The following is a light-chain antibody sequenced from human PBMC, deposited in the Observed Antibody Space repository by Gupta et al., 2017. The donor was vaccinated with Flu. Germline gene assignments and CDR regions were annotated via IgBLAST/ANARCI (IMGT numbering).Light chain of an antibody. CDR3: PSVDRSGLSGV. J-gene: IGLJ3*02. V-gene: IGLV3-25*03. CDR2: KDN. Sequence: GQTARIPCSGDELPKQFTSWYQKKPGQAPVMVIYKDNRRPSGITERFSGSSSGTTATLHITGVLAEDEADYYWPSVDRSGLSGVFGGGTKVTVL. CDR1: ELPKQF.